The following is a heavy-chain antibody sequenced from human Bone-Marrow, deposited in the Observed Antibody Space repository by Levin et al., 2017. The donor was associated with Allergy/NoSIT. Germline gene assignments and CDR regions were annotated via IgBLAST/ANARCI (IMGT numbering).Heavy chain of an antibody. D-gene: IGHD6-19*01. Sequence: PGGSLRLSCAASGFTFSSYWMSWVRQAPGKGLEWVANIKEDGSEKYYVDSVKGRFTISRDNAKNSLYMQMNSLRAEDTAVYYCARQAVSGTRYLQHWGQGTLVTVSS. CDR1: GFTFSSYW. CDR2: IKEDGSEK. CDR3: ARQAVSGTRYLQH. V-gene: IGHV3-7*04. J-gene: IGHJ1*01.